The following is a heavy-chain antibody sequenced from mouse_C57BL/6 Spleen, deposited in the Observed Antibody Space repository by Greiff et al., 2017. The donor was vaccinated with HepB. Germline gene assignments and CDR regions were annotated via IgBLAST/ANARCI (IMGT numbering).Heavy chain of an antibody. CDR3: ARDVAMDY. CDR1: GFTFSDYY. Sequence: VQLKESGGGLVQPGGSLKLSCAASGFTFSDYYMYWVRQTPEKRLEWVAYISNGGGSTYYPDTVKGRFTISRDNAKNTLYLQMSRLKSEDTAMYYCARDVAMDYWGQGTSVTVSS. CDR2: ISNGGGST. V-gene: IGHV5-12*01. J-gene: IGHJ4*01.